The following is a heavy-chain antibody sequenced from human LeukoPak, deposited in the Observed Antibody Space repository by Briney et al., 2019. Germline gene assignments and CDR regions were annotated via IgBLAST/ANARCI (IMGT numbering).Heavy chain of an antibody. CDR2: INPNSGGT. J-gene: IGHJ1*01. Sequence: GASVKVSCKASGYTFSIYGVNWVRQAPGQGLEWMGWINPNSGGTNYAQKFQGRVTMTRDTSISTAYMELSRLRSDDTAVYYCARAYYGSGSYSPEYFQHWGQGTLFTVSS. V-gene: IGHV1-2*02. CDR3: ARAYYGSGSYSPEYFQH. CDR1: GYTFSIYG. D-gene: IGHD3-10*01.